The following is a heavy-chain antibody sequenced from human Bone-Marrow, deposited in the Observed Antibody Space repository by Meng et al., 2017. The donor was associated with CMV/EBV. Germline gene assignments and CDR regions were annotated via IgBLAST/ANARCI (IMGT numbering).Heavy chain of an antibody. CDR2: INPDNGGT. D-gene: IGHD2-21*01. J-gene: IGHJ4*02. CDR3: ARNVFHCGSNCYYYFDY. Sequence: ASVKVSCKASGYSFTGYHIHWVRQTPGQGLEWLGWINPDNGGTHSAQKFHSRVTMTRDTSLNTAYMELDWLKSDDTAVYYCARNVFHCGSNCYYYFDYWGQGTRVTVSS. V-gene: IGHV1-2*02. CDR1: GYSFTGYH.